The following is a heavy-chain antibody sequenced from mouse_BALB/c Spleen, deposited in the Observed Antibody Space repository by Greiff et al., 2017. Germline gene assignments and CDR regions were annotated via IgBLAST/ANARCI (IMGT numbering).Heavy chain of an antibody. CDR1: GYTFTSYW. D-gene: IGHD2-1*01. Sequence: QVQLQQSGAELARPGASVKLSCKASGYTFTSYWMQWVKQRPGQGLEWIGAIYPGDGDTRYTQKFKGKATLTADKSSSTAYMQLSSLASEDSAVYYCARNYYGNHYYAMDYWGQGTSVTVSS. J-gene: IGHJ4*01. CDR3: ARNYYGNHYYAMDY. CDR2: IYPGDGDT. V-gene: IGHV1-87*01.